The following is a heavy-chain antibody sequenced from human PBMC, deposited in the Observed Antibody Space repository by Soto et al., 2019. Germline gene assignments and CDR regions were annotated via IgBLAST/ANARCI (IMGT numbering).Heavy chain of an antibody. V-gene: IGHV1-18*01. J-gene: IGHJ3*01. CDR1: GYTFTRYG. CDR2: ISTYNGNT. Sequence: QVQLEQSGAEVKKPGASVKVSCKASGYTFTRYGITWVRQAPGQGLEWMGRISTYNGNTNYAQKLQGRVTMTADTSTTTAYMELRSLTSDDTAVYYCARAPGYSPDRGAFDLWGQGTVVTVSS. CDR3: ARAPGYSPDRGAFDL. D-gene: IGHD6-13*01.